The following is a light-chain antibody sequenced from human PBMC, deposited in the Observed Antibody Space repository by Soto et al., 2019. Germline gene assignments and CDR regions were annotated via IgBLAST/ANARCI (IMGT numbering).Light chain of an antibody. Sequence: QSALTQPPSVSAAPGQKVTISCSGSSSNIGNNYVSWYQQVPGTAPKLLIYDNNKRPSGKPDRFSGSKSGTSATLGISGLQTGDEADYYCGTWDSSLSVHVFGTGTKVTVL. CDR2: DNN. CDR1: SSNIGNNY. V-gene: IGLV1-51*01. CDR3: GTWDSSLSVHV. J-gene: IGLJ1*01.